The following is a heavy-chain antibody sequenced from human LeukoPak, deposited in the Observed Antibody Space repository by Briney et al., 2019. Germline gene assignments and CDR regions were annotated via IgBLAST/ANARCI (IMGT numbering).Heavy chain of an antibody. CDR2: INQDGSEK. CDR1: GFTFSSDW. J-gene: IGHJ4*02. V-gene: IGHV3-7*01. Sequence: GGALRLACAASGFTFSSDWMSWVRQAPGKRLEWVANINQDGSEKYYVDSVKGRFIISRDNARNSLFLQMTILTAEDTAIYYCVREGAYSTSSPAGYWGQGTLVSVSS. CDR3: VREGAYSTSSPAGY. D-gene: IGHD6-6*01.